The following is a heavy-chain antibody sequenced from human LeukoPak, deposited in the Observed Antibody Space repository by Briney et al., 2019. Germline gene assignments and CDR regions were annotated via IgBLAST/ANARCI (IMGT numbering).Heavy chain of an antibody. CDR3: ARRRSSGWYVSDYFDY. CDR1: SVY. J-gene: IGHJ4*02. D-gene: IGHD6-19*01. CDR2: IYYSGST. V-gene: IGHV4-39*07. Sequence: SVYWGWIRQPPGKGLEWIGSIYYSGSTYYNPPLKSRLTISVDASKNQFSLKLSSVTAADTAVYYCARRRSSGWYVSDYFDYWGQGTLVTVSS.